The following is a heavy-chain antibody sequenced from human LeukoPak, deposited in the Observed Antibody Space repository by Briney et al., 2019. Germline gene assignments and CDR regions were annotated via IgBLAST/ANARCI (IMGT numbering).Heavy chain of an antibody. V-gene: IGHV3-43*02. J-gene: IGHJ4*02. CDR2: ISADGGST. Sequence: PGGSLRLSCVASGLIFHDYAMHWVRQAPGKGLEWVSLISADGGSTFYADSVRGRFSISRDNSKNSLYLQMNSLRTEDTAMYYCAKESGKFDYWGQGTLVAVSS. CDR3: AKESGKFDY. CDR1: GLIFHDYA.